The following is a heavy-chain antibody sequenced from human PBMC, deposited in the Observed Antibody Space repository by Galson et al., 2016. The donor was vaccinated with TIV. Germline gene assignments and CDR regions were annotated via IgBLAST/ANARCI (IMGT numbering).Heavy chain of an antibody. Sequence: PALVKPTQTLTLTCTFSGFSLNTDGTCVSWIRQPPGKALEWLARIDWDGDKYYSTFLQTRLTISKDTSKNQVVLTMTNMDPVDTATYYCVRTPYGDSFGWYFDLWGRGTLVTVSS. J-gene: IGHJ2*01. D-gene: IGHD4-17*01. V-gene: IGHV2-70*11. CDR3: VRTPYGDSFGWYFDL. CDR2: IDWDGDK. CDR1: GFSLNTDGTC.